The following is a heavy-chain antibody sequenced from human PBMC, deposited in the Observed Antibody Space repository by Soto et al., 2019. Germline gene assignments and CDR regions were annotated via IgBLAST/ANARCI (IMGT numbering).Heavy chain of an antibody. CDR2: IYPGDSDT. CDR3: APITYYESNSAFEF. D-gene: IGHD3-22*01. J-gene: IGHJ4*02. CDR1: WYSLSTYW. V-gene: IGHV5-51*01. Sequence: PGASLKISCKGSWYSLSTYWIGWVRQVPGKGLEWMGIIYPGDSDTKYSPSFQGHVTISADRSIGTAYLQWGSLKASDTAVYFCAPITYYESNSAFEFLGQGTLDIVSS.